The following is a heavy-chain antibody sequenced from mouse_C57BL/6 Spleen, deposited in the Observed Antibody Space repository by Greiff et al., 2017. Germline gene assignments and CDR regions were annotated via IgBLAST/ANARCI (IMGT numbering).Heavy chain of an antibody. J-gene: IGHJ4*01. CDR2: FYPGSGSI. Sequence: QVQLQQSGAELVKPGASVKLSCKASGYTFTEYPIHWVKQRSGQGLEWIGWFYPGSGSIKYNEKFKDKATLTADKSSSTVYMELSRLTSEDSAVYFCARHEEGYSNYVNYAMDYWGQGTSVTVSS. CDR1: GYTFTEYP. V-gene: IGHV1-62-2*01. CDR3: ARHEEGYSNYVNYAMDY. D-gene: IGHD2-5*01.